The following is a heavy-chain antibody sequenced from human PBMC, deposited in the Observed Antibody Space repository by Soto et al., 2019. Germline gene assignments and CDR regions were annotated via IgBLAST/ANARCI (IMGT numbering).Heavy chain of an antibody. V-gene: IGHV1-69*01. Sequence: QVQLVQSGADVKKPGSSVKVSCKTSGVSFNNNGIGWVRQAPGHGLEWMGGVSPPFRTSNYARKFQGRISITADAPTGTVNMELSSLTSEDTTQYYCARVLYYGSGSYSPYGMDVWGQGTTVTVSS. CDR1: GVSFNNNG. CDR2: VSPPFRTS. CDR3: ARVLYYGSGSYSPYGMDV. D-gene: IGHD3-10*01. J-gene: IGHJ6*02.